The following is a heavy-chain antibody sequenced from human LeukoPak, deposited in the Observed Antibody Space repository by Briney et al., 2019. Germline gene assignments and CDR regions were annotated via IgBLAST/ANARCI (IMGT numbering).Heavy chain of an antibody. Sequence: SETLSLTCAVYGGSFSGYYWSWIRQPPGKGLEWIGYVYYSGTTNYNPSLKSRVTISVDTSKNQFSLKLTSVTAADTAVYYCARGVYIAAAQYGYWGQGILVTVSS. D-gene: IGHD6-13*01. CDR2: VYYSGTT. CDR3: ARGVYIAAAQYGY. CDR1: GGSFSGYY. J-gene: IGHJ4*02. V-gene: IGHV4-59*01.